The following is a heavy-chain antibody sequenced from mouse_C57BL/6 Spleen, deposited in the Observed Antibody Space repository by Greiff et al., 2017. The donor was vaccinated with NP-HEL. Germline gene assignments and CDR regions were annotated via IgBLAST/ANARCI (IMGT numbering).Heavy chain of an antibody. Sequence: VKLMESGAELVRPGTSVKVSCKASGYAFTNYLIEWVKQRPGQGLEWIGVINPGSGGTNYNEKFKGKATLTADKSSSTAYMQLSSLTSEDSAVYFCARGEAYYGSSSFAYWGQGTLVTVSA. CDR1: GYAFTNYL. CDR2: INPGSGGT. J-gene: IGHJ3*01. CDR3: ARGEAYYGSSSFAY. D-gene: IGHD1-1*01. V-gene: IGHV1-54*01.